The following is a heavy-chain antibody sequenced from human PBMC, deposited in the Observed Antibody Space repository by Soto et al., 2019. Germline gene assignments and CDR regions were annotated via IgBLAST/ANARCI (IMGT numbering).Heavy chain of an antibody. CDR2: TYYSGST. V-gene: IGHV4-39*01. CDR1: GDSIRSSTYQ. CDR3: RRHRNWQVDY. J-gene: IGHJ4*02. D-gene: IGHD1-1*01. Sequence: PSETLSLTCTVSGDSIRSSTYQWGWIRQPPGKGLEWIGSTYYSGSTYYNPSLKSRVTISVDTPKNQFSLKLSSVTAADTDVFYCRRHRNWQVDYWGQGTLVTVYS.